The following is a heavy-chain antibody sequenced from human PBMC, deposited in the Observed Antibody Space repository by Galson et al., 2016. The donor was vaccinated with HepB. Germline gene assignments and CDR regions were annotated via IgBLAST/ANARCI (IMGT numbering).Heavy chain of an antibody. J-gene: IGHJ3*02. D-gene: IGHD5-12*01. V-gene: IGHV1-18*01. Sequence: SVKVSCKASSDTLSNYGFSWARQAPGQGLEWVGGVNTYTGHADYPQRFQDRVTMTTDTSTKTAYMELRSLRSDDTAVYYCASRGGYDAFDIWGQGTMITVSS. CDR2: VNTYTGHA. CDR3: ASRGGYDAFDI. CDR1: SDTLSNYG.